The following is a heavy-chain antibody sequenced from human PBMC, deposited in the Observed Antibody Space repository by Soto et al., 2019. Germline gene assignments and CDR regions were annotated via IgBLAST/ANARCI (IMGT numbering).Heavy chain of an antibody. CDR2: IYYSGST. CDR3: ARSSSGSYFDY. Sequence: SETRSLTCTGSGGSMSSYYWSWIRQPPGKGLEWIGYIYYSGSTNYNPSLKSRVTISVDTSKNQFSLKLSSVTAADTAVYYCARSSSGSYFDYWGQGTLVTVSS. D-gene: IGHD1-26*01. J-gene: IGHJ4*02. V-gene: IGHV4-59*01. CDR1: GGSMSSYY.